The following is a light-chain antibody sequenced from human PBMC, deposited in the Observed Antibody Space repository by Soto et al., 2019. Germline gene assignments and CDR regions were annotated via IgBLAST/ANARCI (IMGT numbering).Light chain of an antibody. J-gene: IGLJ2*01. CDR3: QSYDSRLSGYV. V-gene: IGLV1-40*01. CDR1: SSNIGAGYD. CDR2: GNI. Sequence: QAVVTQAPSVSGAPGQRVTISCTGSSSNIGAGYDVHWYQQLPGTAPKLLIYGNINRPSGVPDRFSGSKSGTSASLAITGLQAEDEADYYCQSYDSRLSGYVFGGGTKLTVL.